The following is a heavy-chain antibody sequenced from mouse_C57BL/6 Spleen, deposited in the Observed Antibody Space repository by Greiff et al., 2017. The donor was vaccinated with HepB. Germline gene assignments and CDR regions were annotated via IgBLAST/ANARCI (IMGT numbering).Heavy chain of an antibody. Sequence: VQLQQSGPGLVKPSQSLSLTCSVTGYSITSGYYWNWIRQFPGNKLEWMGYISYDGSNNYNPSLKNRISITRDTSKNQFFLKLNSVTTEDTATYYCARDQRGLRKGYFDVWGTGTTVTVSS. D-gene: IGHD2-4*01. CDR3: ARDQRGLRKGYFDV. V-gene: IGHV3-6*01. CDR2: ISYDGSN. CDR1: GYSITSGYY. J-gene: IGHJ1*03.